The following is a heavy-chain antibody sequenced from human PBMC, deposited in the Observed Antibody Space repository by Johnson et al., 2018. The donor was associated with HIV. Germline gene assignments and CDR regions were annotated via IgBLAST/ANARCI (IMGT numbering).Heavy chain of an antibody. Sequence: VESGGGVVQPGRSLRLSCAASGFTFSSYAMHWVRQAPGKGLEWVAVISYDGSNKYYADSVKGRFTISRDNSKNTLYLQMNSLRGEDTAVYYCAKGQVVVAATSAFDIWGQGTMVTVSS. CDR1: GFTFSSYA. CDR3: AKGQVVVAATSAFDI. D-gene: IGHD2-15*01. CDR2: ISYDGSNK. V-gene: IGHV3-30*04. J-gene: IGHJ3*02.